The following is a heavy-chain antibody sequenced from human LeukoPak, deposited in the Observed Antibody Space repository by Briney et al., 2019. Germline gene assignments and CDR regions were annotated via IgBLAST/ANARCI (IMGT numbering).Heavy chain of an antibody. CDR1: GYTFTGYY. J-gene: IGHJ4*02. D-gene: IGHD3-16*02. CDR3: ARDPRVWGSYRFRFDY. Sequence: GASVTVSCKASGYTFTGYYMHWVGQAPGQGREGMGGINPNSGGTNYAQKFQGRVTMTRDTSISTAYMELSRLRSDDTAVYYCARDPRVWGSYRFRFDYWGQGTLVTVSS. CDR2: INPNSGGT. V-gene: IGHV1-2*02.